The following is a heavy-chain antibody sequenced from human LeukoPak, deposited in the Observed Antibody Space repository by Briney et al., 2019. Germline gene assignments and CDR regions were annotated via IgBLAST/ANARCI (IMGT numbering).Heavy chain of an antibody. J-gene: IGHJ4*02. CDR2: ISGSGGST. V-gene: IGHV3-23*01. Sequence: GGSLRLSCAASGFTFSSYGMSWVRQAPGKGLEWVSAISGSGGSTYYADSVKGRFTISRDNSKNTLYLQMNSLRAEDTAVYYCASHHYYDSSGLDDYFDYWGQGTLVTVSS. D-gene: IGHD3-22*01. CDR3: ASHHYYDSSGLDDYFDY. CDR1: GFTFSSYG.